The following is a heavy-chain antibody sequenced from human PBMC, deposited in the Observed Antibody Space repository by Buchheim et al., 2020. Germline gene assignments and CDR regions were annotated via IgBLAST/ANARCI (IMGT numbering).Heavy chain of an antibody. CDR1: GFTFSSYG. Sequence: QVQLVESGGGVVQPGRSLRLSCAASGFTFSSYGRHWVRQAPGKGLEWVAGISYDGSNKYYADSAKGRFTISRDNSKKKLYLQMNSLRAEDTAVYYCAKDSAGTTWHYYYYGMVVWGQGTT. CDR2: ISYDGSNK. J-gene: IGHJ6*02. D-gene: IGHD1-7*01. V-gene: IGHV3-30*18. CDR3: AKDSAGTTWHYYYYGMVV.